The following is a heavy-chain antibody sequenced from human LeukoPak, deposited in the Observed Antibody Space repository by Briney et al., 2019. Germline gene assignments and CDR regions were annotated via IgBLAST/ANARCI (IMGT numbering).Heavy chain of an antibody. V-gene: IGHV1-18*01. CDR1: GYTFRSYG. D-gene: IGHD3-22*01. CDR3: ARGPITTRSHFDY. CDR2: ITTYNGNT. J-gene: IGHJ4*02. Sequence: GASVKVSCKGSGYTFRSYGISWVRQAPGQGLEWMGWITTYNGNTNYAQKFQGRVTITADESTSTAYMELSSLRSEDTAVYYCARGPITTRSHFDYWGQGTLVTVSS.